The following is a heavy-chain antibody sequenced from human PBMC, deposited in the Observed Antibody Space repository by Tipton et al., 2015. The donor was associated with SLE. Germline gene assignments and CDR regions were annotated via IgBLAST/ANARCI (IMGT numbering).Heavy chain of an antibody. Sequence: QLVQSGAEVKKPGSSVKVSCKASGGTFSSYAISWVRQAPGQGLEWMGGIIPIFGTANYAQKFQGRVTITADESTSTAYMELSSLRSEDTAVYYCARDTRYCSSTSCGGRMDVWGQGTAVTVSS. CDR2: IIPIFGTA. D-gene: IGHD2-2*01. J-gene: IGHJ6*02. CDR1: GGTFSSYA. CDR3: ARDTRYCSSTSCGGRMDV. V-gene: IGHV1-69*01.